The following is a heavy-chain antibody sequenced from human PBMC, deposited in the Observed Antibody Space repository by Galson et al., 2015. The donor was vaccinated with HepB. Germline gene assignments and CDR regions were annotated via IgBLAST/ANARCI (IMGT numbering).Heavy chain of an antibody. J-gene: IGHJ4*02. CDR1: GFTFSSYS. CDR3: ASGYDFWSGYYATDPQYGVGY. V-gene: IGHV3-21*01. CDR2: ISSSSSYI. Sequence: SLRLSCAASGFTFSSYSMNWVRQAPGKGLEWVSSISSSSSYIYYADSVKGRFTISRDNAKNSLYLQMNSLRAEDTAVYYCASGYDFWSGYYATDPQYGVGYWGQGTLVTVSS. D-gene: IGHD3-3*01.